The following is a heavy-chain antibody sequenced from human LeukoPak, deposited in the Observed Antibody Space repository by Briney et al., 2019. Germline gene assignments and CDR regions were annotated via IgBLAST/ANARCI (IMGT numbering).Heavy chain of an antibody. CDR1: GFTFSSYA. J-gene: IGHJ4*02. V-gene: IGHV3-30*04. CDR2: ISHDGSNK. D-gene: IGHD3-22*01. Sequence: GRSLRLSCAASGFTFSSYAMHWVRQAPGKGLEWVAVISHDGSNKYYADSAKGRFTISRDNSKNTLYLQMNSLRAEDTAVYYCARDPGYDSSGYYFRRDYYFDYWGQGTLVTVSS. CDR3: ARDPGYDSSGYYFRRDYYFDY.